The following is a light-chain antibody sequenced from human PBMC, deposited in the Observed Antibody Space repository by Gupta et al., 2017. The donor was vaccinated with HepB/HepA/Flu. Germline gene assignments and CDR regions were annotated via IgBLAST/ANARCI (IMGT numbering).Light chain of an antibody. Sequence: DIQMTHSPSSVSASVGATVTITCRASQGIANWLAWYQQKPGKAPKLLIYAASTVQSGVPARFSGSGSGTXYTLTIXSRQPEDLATYSCQQENSFPYTFGXGTKLEIK. CDR1: QGIANW. J-gene: IGKJ2*01. CDR2: AAS. V-gene: IGKV1-12*01. CDR3: QQENSFPYT.